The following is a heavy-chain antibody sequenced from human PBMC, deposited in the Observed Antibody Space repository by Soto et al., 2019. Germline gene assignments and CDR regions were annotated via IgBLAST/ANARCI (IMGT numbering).Heavy chain of an antibody. Sequence: GGSLRLSCAASGFTFSSYGINWVRQAPGKGLEWVSGISGSGDSTHYADSVKGRFTISRDNSKNTLHLQVNSLRGEDTAVYYCAKEADISGYYPDYWGQGTQVTVSS. CDR1: GFTFSSYG. CDR2: ISGSGDST. CDR3: AKEADISGYYPDY. D-gene: IGHD3-22*01. J-gene: IGHJ4*02. V-gene: IGHV3-23*01.